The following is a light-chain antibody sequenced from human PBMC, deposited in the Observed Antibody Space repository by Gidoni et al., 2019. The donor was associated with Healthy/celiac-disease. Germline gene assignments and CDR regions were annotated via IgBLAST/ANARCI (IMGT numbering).Light chain of an antibody. Sequence: IVLTQSPGTLSLSPGERATLSCRASQCVSSSYLAWYQQKPGQAPRLLIYGASSMATGIPDRFSGSGSGTDFTLTISRLEPEDFAVYYCQQYDSSTFTFGPGTKVEIK. V-gene: IGKV3-20*01. CDR2: GAS. CDR3: QQYDSSTFT. J-gene: IGKJ3*01. CDR1: QCVSSSY.